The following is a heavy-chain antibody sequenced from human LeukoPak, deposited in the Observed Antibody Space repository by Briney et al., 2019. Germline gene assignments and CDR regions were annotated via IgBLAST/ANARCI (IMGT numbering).Heavy chain of an antibody. V-gene: IGHV4-39*01. J-gene: IGHJ4*02. CDR1: GDSIGSSDYY. CDR3: ARGSRRLADFHY. D-gene: IGHD1-26*01. CDR2: ISYSGST. Sequence: SSETLSLTCTVSGDSIGSSDYYWGRIRQPPGKGLGWIGTISYSGSTYYNPSLQSRVTISVDTSKNQFSLELSSVTAADTAVYYCARGSRRLADFHYWGQGTLVTVSS.